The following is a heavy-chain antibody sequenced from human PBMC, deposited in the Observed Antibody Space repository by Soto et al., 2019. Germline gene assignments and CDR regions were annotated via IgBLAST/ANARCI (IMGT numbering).Heavy chain of an antibody. CDR2: INAGNGNT. D-gene: IGHD6-6*01. CDR3: ARGAIAASYWFDP. J-gene: IGHJ5*02. V-gene: IGHV1-3*01. Sequence: ASVKVSCKASGYTFTSYAMHWVRQAPGQRLEWMGWINAGNGNTKYSQKFQGRVTITRDTSASTAYMELSSLRSGDTAVYYCARGAIAASYWFDPWGQGTLVTVSS. CDR1: GYTFTSYA.